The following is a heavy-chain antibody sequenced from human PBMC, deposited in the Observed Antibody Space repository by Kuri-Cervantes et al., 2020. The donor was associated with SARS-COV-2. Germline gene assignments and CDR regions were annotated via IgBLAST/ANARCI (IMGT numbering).Heavy chain of an antibody. D-gene: IGHD3-16*01. V-gene: IGHV4-4*07. CDR2: IYTSGST. CDR3: ARSGGAGSDY. CDR1: GGSISSYY. J-gene: IGHJ4*02. Sequence: SEPLSPTRTASGGSISSYYWSWIRQPAGKGLEWIGRIYTSGSTNYNPSLKSRVTMSVDTSKNQFSLKLSSVTAADTAVYYCARSGGAGSDYWGQGTLVTVSS.